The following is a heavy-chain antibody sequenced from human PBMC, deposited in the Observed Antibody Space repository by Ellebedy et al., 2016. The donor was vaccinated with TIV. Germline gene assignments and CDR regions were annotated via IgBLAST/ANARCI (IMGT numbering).Heavy chain of an antibody. J-gene: IGHJ5*02. CDR2: IKQDGSEK. D-gene: IGHD4-17*01. V-gene: IGHV3-7*03. CDR3: ARLQMTTTFNWFDP. Sequence: GGSLRLSXAASGFTFSSYWMSWFRQAPGKGLEWVANIKQDGSEKYYVDSVKGRFTISRDNAKNSLYLQMNSLRAEDTAVYYCARLQMTTTFNWFDPWGQGTLVTVSS. CDR1: GFTFSSYW.